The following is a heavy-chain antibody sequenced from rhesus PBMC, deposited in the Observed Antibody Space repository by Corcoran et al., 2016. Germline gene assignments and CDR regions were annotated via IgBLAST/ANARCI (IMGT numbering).Heavy chain of an antibody. CDR1: GYSFPSYW. CDR2: SDPRDSDT. J-gene: IGHJ4*01. Sequence: EVQLVQSGAEVKRPGESLKISCKTFGYSFPSYWISWVGQLPGKGLEWRGASDPRDSDTSYSPSFRGQVTSSADRSLTPAYLQWSSLKASDTATYYCAKGGIYYFDYWGQGVLVTVSS. CDR3: AKGGIYYFDY. V-gene: IGHV5-20*02.